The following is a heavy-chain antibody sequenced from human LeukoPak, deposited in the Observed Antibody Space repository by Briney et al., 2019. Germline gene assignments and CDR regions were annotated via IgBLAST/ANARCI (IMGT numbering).Heavy chain of an antibody. CDR1: GFTFSSYA. V-gene: IGHV3-23*01. CDR2: ISGSGGST. D-gene: IGHD4-17*01. Sequence: GGSLRLSCAASGFTFSSYAMSWVRQAPGEVLEWVSAISGSGGSTYYADSVKGRFTISRDNSKNTLYLQMNSLRAEDTAVYYCAKVDNQDGDPYDYWGQGTLVTVSS. J-gene: IGHJ4*02. CDR3: AKVDNQDGDPYDY.